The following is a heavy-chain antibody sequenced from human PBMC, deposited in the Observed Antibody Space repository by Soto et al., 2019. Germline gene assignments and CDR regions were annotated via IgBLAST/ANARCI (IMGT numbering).Heavy chain of an antibody. CDR1: GGSISSGGYY. D-gene: IGHD2-2*01. J-gene: IGHJ6*02. CDR3: ATRRVVGPPSGMDV. V-gene: IGHV4-31*02. Sequence: KPSETLSLTCTVSGGSISSGGYYWSWIRQHPGKGLEWIGYIYYSGSTYYNPSLKSRVTISVDTSKNQFSLKLSSVTAADTAVYYCATRRVVGPPSGMDVWGQGTTVTVSS. CDR2: IYYSGST.